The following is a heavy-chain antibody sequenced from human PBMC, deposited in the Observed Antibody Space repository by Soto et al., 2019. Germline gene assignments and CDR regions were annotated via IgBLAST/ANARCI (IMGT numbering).Heavy chain of an antibody. CDR3: STCPPAASAYYYYYGMDV. Sequence: PGGSLRLSCAASGFTFSSYAMSWVRQAPGKGLEWVSAISGSGGSTYYADSVKGRFTISRDNSKNTLYLQMNSLRAEDTAVYYCSTCPPAASAYYYYYGMDVWGQGTTVTVSS. CDR2: ISGSGGST. J-gene: IGHJ6*02. CDR1: GFTFSSYA. V-gene: IGHV3-23*01. D-gene: IGHD2-2*01.